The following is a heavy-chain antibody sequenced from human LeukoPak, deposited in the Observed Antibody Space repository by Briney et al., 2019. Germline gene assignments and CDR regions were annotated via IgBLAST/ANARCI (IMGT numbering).Heavy chain of an antibody. CDR2: INHSGST. D-gene: IGHD2-2*01. Sequence: PSETLSLTCAVYGGSFSGYYWSWIRQPPGKGLEWIGEINHSGSTNYNPSLKSRVTISVDTSKNQFSLKLSSVTAADTAVYYCARGGVGCSSTSCYRYYFDYWGQGTLVTVSS. J-gene: IGHJ4*02. V-gene: IGHV4-34*01. CDR3: ARGGVGCSSTSCYRYYFDY. CDR1: GGSFSGYY.